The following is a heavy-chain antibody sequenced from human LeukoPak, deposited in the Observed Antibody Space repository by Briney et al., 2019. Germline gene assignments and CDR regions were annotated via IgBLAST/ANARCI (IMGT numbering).Heavy chain of an antibody. CDR2: ISGSGGST. Sequence: GGSLRLSCAASGFTFSNFGISWVRQAPGKGLEWVSAISGSGGSTYYADSVKGRFTISRDNSKNTLYLQMNSLRAEDTAVYYCARGGAARPDFWGQGTLVTVSS. J-gene: IGHJ4*02. CDR1: GFTFSNFG. V-gene: IGHV3-23*01. D-gene: IGHD6-6*01. CDR3: ARGGAARPDF.